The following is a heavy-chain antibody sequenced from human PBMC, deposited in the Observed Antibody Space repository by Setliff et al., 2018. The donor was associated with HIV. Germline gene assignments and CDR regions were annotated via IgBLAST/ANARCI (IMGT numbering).Heavy chain of an antibody. J-gene: IGHJ6*02. Sequence: SVKVSCKASGGTFSSYGISWVRQAPGQGLEWMGAIIPMFGTGFYAQKFQGRVTITTDESRTTSYMELSSLRFEDTAVYFCAIVAHSSSYHYYGMDVWGQGTTVTVSS. D-gene: IGHD6-19*01. CDR3: AIVAHSSSYHYYGMDV. CDR1: GGTFSSYG. CDR2: IIPMFGTG. V-gene: IGHV1-69*05.